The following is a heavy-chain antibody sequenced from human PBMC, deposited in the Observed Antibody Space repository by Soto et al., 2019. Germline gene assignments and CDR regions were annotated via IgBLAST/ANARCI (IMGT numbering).Heavy chain of an antibody. Sequence: GGSLRLSCAASGFTVSSNYMSWVRQAPGKGLEWVSVIYSGGSTYYADSVKGRFTISRHNSKNTLYLQMNSLRAGDTAVYYCARAEAAGTMYYFDYWGQGTLVTVSS. D-gene: IGHD6-13*01. CDR3: ARAEAAGTMYYFDY. V-gene: IGHV3-53*04. CDR1: GFTVSSNY. CDR2: IYSGGST. J-gene: IGHJ4*02.